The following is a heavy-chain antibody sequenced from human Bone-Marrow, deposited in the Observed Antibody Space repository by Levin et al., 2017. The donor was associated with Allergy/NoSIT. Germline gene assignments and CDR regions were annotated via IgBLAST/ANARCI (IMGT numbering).Heavy chain of an antibody. CDR3: ARDRVTAADGTYYFYGMDV. J-gene: IGHJ6*02. V-gene: IGHV4-59*01. CDR1: GDSISSYF. CDR2: ISYSGNS. D-gene: IGHD6-13*01. Sequence: SETLSLTCTVSGDSISSYFWSWIRQPPGKGLEWIGYISYSGNSKYNPSLRSRVTISVDTSKNQFSLKLRSVTAADTAIYYCARDRVTAADGTYYFYGMDVWGQGTTVTVSS.